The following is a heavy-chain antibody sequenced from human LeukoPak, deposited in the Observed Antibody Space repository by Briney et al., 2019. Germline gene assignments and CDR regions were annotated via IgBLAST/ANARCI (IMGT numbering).Heavy chain of an antibody. V-gene: IGHV3-23*01. CDR1: GFTFSSYA. J-gene: IGHJ4*02. CDR3: AKVMVRGVIRFDY. CDR2: ISSSGGST. D-gene: IGHD3-10*01. Sequence: GGSLRLSCAASGFTFSSYAMSWVRQAPGKGLEWVSAISSSGGSTYYADSVKGRFTISRDNSKNTLYLQMNSLRAEDTAVYYCAKVMVRGVIRFDYWGQGTLVTVSS.